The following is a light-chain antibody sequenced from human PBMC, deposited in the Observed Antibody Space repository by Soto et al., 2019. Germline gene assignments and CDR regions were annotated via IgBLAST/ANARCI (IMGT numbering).Light chain of an antibody. Sequence: EIVLTQSPGTLSLSPGDRAALSCRASQSVTTKYLAWYQQRPGQAPRLLIYAASSRATGIPDRFSGSGSGTDFTLTIRRLEPEDFAVYYCQQYGSSPTXGQGTRLEIK. V-gene: IGKV3-20*01. CDR2: AAS. J-gene: IGKJ5*01. CDR1: QSVTTKY. CDR3: QQYGSSPT.